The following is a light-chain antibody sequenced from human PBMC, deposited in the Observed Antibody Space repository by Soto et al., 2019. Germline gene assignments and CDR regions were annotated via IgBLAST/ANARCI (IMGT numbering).Light chain of an antibody. Sequence: DIQMTQSPSTLSASVGDRVTITCRASQSISTWLAWHQQRAGKAPKLLIYKASNLESGVPSRFSGSGSGTDFTLTISSLQPDDFATYYCQQYNSYSWAFGQGTKV. J-gene: IGKJ1*01. CDR1: QSISTW. CDR2: KAS. V-gene: IGKV1-5*03. CDR3: QQYNSYSWA.